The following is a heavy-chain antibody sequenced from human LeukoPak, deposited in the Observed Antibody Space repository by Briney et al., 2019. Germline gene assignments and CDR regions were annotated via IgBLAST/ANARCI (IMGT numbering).Heavy chain of an antibody. J-gene: IGHJ4*02. CDR2: INSDGSST. Sequence: GGSLRLSCAASGFTFSSYWMHWVRQAPGKGLVWVSRINSDGSSTSYADSVKGRFTISRDNAKNTLYLQMNSLRAEDTAVYYCARGRGFTLIDYWGQGTLVTVFS. D-gene: IGHD5-12*01. V-gene: IGHV3-74*01. CDR1: GFTFSSYW. CDR3: ARGRGFTLIDY.